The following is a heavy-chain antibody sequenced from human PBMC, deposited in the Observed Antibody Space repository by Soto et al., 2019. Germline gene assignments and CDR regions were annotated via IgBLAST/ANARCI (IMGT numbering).Heavy chain of an antibody. V-gene: IGHV3-23*01. D-gene: IGHD2-8*01. J-gene: IGHJ6*02. Sequence: EVQLLESGGGLVQPGGSLRLSCAASGFTFSSYAMSWVRQAPGKGLEWVSAIRGSCGGTYYADSVKGRFTISRDKSKNTLNLQRTSLRSEDTAVYYWAKGLMAYASYYYGMDVWGQGTTVTVS. CDR1: GFTFSSYA. CDR2: IRGSCGGT. CDR3: AKGLMAYASYYYGMDV.